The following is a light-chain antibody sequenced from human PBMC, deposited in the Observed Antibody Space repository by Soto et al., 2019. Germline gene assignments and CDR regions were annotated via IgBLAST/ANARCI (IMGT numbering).Light chain of an antibody. CDR2: AAS. V-gene: IGKV1-8*01. Sequence: AIRMTQSPSSFSASTGDRVTITCRASQYISNYLAWYQQKPGKAPKPLIYAASTLQSGVPSRFSGSGSGTELTLIISSLQSEDFATYYCQQYYNYPLTFGVGTKVDIK. CDR3: QQYYNYPLT. J-gene: IGKJ4*01. CDR1: QYISNY.